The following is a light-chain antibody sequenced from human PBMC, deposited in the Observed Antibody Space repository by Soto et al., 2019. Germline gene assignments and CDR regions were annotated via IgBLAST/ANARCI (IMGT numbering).Light chain of an antibody. Sequence: DIVMTQSPDSLAVSLGEMATIDCKSSQSVLYNSDNKNYLAWYQQKPGQSPKLLIYWASTRESGVPERFSGSGSATDFTLTISSLQAEDVAVYYCQQYYHSPVTFGGGTKVEIK. CDR3: QQYYHSPVT. CDR2: WAS. CDR1: QSVLYNSDNKNY. V-gene: IGKV4-1*01. J-gene: IGKJ4*01.